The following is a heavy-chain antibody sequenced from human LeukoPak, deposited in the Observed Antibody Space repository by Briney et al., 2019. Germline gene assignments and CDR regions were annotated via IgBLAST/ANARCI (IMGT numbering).Heavy chain of an antibody. Sequence: GGSLRLSCAASGFTFSSFPMQWVRQVPGKGVEDVSAISSTGETSYYANSVKDRFTISRDNSKNTLHLQMGSLSAEDMGVYYCARVMSGSGSKYFDYWGQGTLVTVSS. CDR3: ARVMSGSGSKYFDY. D-gene: IGHD3-10*01. J-gene: IGHJ4*02. CDR2: ISSTGETS. CDR1: GFTFSSFP. V-gene: IGHV3-64*01.